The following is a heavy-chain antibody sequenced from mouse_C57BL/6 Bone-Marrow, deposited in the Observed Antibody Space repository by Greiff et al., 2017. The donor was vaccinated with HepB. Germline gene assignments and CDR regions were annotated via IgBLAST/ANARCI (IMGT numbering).Heavy chain of an antibody. J-gene: IGHJ3*01. Sequence: DVHLVESGGGLVQPGESLKLSCESNEYEFPSHDMSWVRKTPEKRLELVAAINSDGGSTYYPDTMERRFIISRDNTKKTLYLQMSSLRSEDTDLYYCARPCLTAAWFAYWGQGTLVTVSA. D-gene: IGHD6-1*01. V-gene: IGHV5-2*01. CDR1: EYEFPSHD. CDR3: ARPCLTAAWFAY. CDR2: INSDGGST.